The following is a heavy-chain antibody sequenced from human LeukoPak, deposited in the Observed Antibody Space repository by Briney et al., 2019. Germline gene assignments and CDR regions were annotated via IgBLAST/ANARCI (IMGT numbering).Heavy chain of an antibody. D-gene: IGHD3-9*01. CDR3: ASDLSGPPNNFDWLFPLDY. J-gene: IGHJ4*02. CDR2: IIPIFGIA. CDR1: GGTFSSYA. V-gene: IGHV1-69*10. Sequence: SVKVSCKASGGTFSSYAISWVRRAPGQGREWMGGIIPIFGIANYAQKFQGRVTITADKSTSTAYMELSSLRSEDTAVYSCASDLSGPPNNFDWLFPLDYWGQGTLVPVSP.